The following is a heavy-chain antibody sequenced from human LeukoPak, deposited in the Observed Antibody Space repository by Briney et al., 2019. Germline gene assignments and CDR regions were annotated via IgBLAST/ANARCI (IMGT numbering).Heavy chain of an antibody. CDR3: TRNSGWYGLS. J-gene: IGHJ1*01. Sequence: GGSLRLSCAASGFTVSSNYMSWVRQAPGKGLEWVASIDYDGGSGHYADSVKGRFTISRDNSNNTLFLHLNSLRGEDTAVYYCTRNSGWYGLSWGQGTLVTVSS. CDR1: GFTVSSNY. D-gene: IGHD6-19*01. CDR2: IDYDGGSG. V-gene: IGHV3-53*01.